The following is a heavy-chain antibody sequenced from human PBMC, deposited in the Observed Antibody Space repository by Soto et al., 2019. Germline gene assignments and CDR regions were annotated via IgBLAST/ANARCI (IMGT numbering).Heavy chain of an antibody. CDR2: ISYDGSNK. CDR1: GFTFSSYG. Sequence: GSLRLSCAASGFTFSSYGMHWVRQAPGKGLEWVAVISYDGSNKYYADSVKGRFTISRDNSKNTLYLQMNSLRAEDTAVYYCAKGYSYGPPSDYWGQGTLVTVS. V-gene: IGHV3-30*18. D-gene: IGHD5-18*01. CDR3: AKGYSYGPPSDY. J-gene: IGHJ4*02.